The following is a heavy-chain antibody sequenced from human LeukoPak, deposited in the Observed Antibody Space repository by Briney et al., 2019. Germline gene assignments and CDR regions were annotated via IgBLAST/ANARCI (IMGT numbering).Heavy chain of an antibody. J-gene: IGHJ6*02. Sequence: GGSLRLSCAASGFTFSSYAFHWVRQAPGKGLEWVALISDHESGSNEYYAASVKGRFTISRDNSKNTLYLQMNSLRAEDTAVYYCAKDRLLWFGELYDALDVWGQGTTVTVSS. CDR2: ISDHESGSNE. CDR3: AKDRLLWFGELYDALDV. D-gene: IGHD3-10*01. V-gene: IGHV3-30-3*01. CDR1: GFTFSSYA.